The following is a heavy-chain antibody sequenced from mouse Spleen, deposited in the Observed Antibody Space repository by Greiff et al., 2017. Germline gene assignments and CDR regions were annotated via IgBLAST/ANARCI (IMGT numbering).Heavy chain of an antibody. Sequence: EVHLVESGGGLVKPGGSLKLSCAASGFTFSSYAMSWVRQTPEKRLEWVAAINSNGGSTYYPDTVKDRFTISRDNAKNTLYLQMSSLRSEDTALYYCARHDYDGSYDAMDYWGQGTSVTVSS. CDR1: GFTFSSYA. V-gene: IGHV5-6-2*01. CDR3: ARHDYDGSYDAMDY. D-gene: IGHD1-1*01. CDR2: INSNGGST. J-gene: IGHJ4*01.